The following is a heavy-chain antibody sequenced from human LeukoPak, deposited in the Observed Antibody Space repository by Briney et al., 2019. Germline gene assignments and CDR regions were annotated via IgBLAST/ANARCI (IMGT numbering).Heavy chain of an antibody. CDR3: AKDHGAAVVPRRFDY. V-gene: IGHV3-23*01. CDR1: GFTFSSYA. J-gene: IGHJ4*02. CDR2: ISGSGGST. Sequence: GGSLRLSCAASGFTFSSYAMSWVRQAPGKGLEWVSAISGSGGSTYYADSVKGRFTISRDNSKNTLYLQMDSLRVEDTAVYYCAKDHGAAVVPRRFDYWGRGTLVTVSS. D-gene: IGHD2-21*01.